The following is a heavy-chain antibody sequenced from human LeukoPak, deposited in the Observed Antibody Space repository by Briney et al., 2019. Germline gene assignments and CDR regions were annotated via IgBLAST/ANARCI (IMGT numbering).Heavy chain of an antibody. Sequence: SETLSLTCTVSGGFISDYYWTWIRQPPGKGLEWIGYIYYSGSTYYNPSLKSRVTISVDTSENQFSLELTSVTAADTAVYYCARDLGDGYLANDYWGQGTLVTVSS. V-gene: IGHV4-59*12. CDR1: GGFISDYY. CDR3: ARDLGDGYLANDY. J-gene: IGHJ4*02. CDR2: IYYSGST. D-gene: IGHD5-24*01.